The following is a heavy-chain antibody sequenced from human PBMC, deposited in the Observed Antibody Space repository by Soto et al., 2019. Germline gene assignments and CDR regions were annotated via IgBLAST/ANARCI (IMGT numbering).Heavy chain of an antibody. CDR3: AKVHRYCSGGSCFGGYFDC. CDR2: ISGSGGNT. Sequence: EVQLLESGGDLVQHGGSLRLSCAASGFTFSSYAMSWVRQAPGKGLEWVSTISGSGGNTYYADSVKGRFTISRDNSKNTLYLQMNSLRAEDTALYYCAKVHRYCSGGSCFGGYFDCWGQGTLVTVSS. J-gene: IGHJ4*02. CDR1: GFTFSSYA. V-gene: IGHV3-23*01. D-gene: IGHD2-15*01.